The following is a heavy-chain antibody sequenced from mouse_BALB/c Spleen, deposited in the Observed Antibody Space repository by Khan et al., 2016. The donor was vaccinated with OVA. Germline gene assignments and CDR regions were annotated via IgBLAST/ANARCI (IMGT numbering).Heavy chain of an antibody. D-gene: IGHD2-10*01. CDR2: IYPSDGRT. CDR3: ARNAYYGNSFDY. V-gene: IGHV1S81*02. CDR1: GYTFTNYW. Sequence: QVQLQQPGAELVKPGASVKLSCKASGYTFTNYWVHWVKQRPGQGLEWIGEIYPSDGRTNYNEKFKSKATLTVYKSSSTAYMQSRRLTSEDSAVYYCARNAYYGNSFDYWGQGTTLTVSS. J-gene: IGHJ2*01.